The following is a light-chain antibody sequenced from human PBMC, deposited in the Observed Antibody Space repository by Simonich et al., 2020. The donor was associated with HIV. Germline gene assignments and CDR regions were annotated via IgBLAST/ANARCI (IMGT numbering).Light chain of an antibody. V-gene: IGLV2-14*01. CDR3: SSYTTSSTWV. CDR2: DVN. Sequence: QSALTQPASVSGSPGQSITISCTGTSSDVGFYDYVSWYQQHPGKAPKLMIFDVNKRPSGVSNRFSGSKSGNTASLTISGFQADDEADYYCSSYTTSSTWVFGGGTKVTVL. J-gene: IGLJ3*02. CDR1: SSDVGFYDY.